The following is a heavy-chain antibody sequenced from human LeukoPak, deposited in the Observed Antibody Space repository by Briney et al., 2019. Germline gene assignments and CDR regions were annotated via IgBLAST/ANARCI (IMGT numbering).Heavy chain of an antibody. CDR1: GGSISSGSYY. CDR2: IYTSGST. Sequence: PSETLSLTCTVSGGSISSGSYYWSWIRQPAGKGLEWIGRIYTSGSTNYNPSLKSRVTISVDTSKNQFSLKLSSVTAADTAVYYCARAISTPGISMVAFDIWGQGTMVTVSS. J-gene: IGHJ3*02. V-gene: IGHV4-61*02. CDR3: ARAISTPGISMVAFDI. D-gene: IGHD2-15*01.